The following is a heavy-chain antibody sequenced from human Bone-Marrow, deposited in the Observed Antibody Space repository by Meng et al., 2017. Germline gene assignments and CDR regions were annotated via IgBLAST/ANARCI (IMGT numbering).Heavy chain of an antibody. CDR3: ASLYGDSSVWYLDL. V-gene: IGHV4-31*01. CDR2: IYYSGST. J-gene: IGHJ2*01. D-gene: IGHD4-17*01. CDR1: GGSISSGCYY. Sequence: QVTVQESGPGLVNPTPALSPTRIVSGGSISSGCYYWSWIRQHPGKGLEWIGYIYYSGSTYYNPSLKSLVTISVDTSKNQFSLKLSSVTAADTAVYYCASLYGDSSVWYLDLWGRGTLVTVSS.